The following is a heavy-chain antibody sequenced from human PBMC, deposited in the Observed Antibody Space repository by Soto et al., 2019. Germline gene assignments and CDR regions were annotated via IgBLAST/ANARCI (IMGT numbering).Heavy chain of an antibody. D-gene: IGHD6-6*01. J-gene: IGHJ5*02. CDR3: ARGALGFDP. CDR1: GFTFSRYD. V-gene: IGHV3-13*04. CDR2: IGTSGDT. Sequence: EVQVVESGGGLVQPGGSLRLSCAASGFTFSRYDMHWVCQATGRGLEWVSGIGTSGDTYYAGSVKGRFTISRENAKNSVYLQINSLRAGDTAVYYCARGALGFDPWGQGTLVAVSS.